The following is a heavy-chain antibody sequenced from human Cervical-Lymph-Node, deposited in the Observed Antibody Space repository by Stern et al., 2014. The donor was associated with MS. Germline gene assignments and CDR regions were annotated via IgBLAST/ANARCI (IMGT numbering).Heavy chain of an antibody. V-gene: IGHV5-51*01. Sequence: EVQLVQSGPEVKRPGESLKSSCQASGYTFTSYWIGWVRQMPGKGREWIAIIFPGGSDIRYSPSFQGQVTISADKSSSTAYLQWNNLKASDTAIYYCARQRYFDYWGQGTLVTVSS. J-gene: IGHJ4*02. CDR3: ARQRYFDY. CDR1: GYTFTSYW. CDR2: IFPGGSDI.